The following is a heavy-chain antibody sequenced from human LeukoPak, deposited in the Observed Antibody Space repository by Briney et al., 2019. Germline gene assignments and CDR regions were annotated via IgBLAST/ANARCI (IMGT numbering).Heavy chain of an antibody. CDR3: ARPKNRENYWRAFDI. CDR1: GFTFSNYW. CDR2: IQEDGSGK. Sequence: GGSLRLSCAASGFTFSNYWISWVRQAAGKGLEWVANIQEDGSGKYYVDSVRGRFTISRDNAKNSLHLQMDNLRAEDTAVYYCARPKNRENYWRAFDIWGQGTMVTVSS. D-gene: IGHD1-7*01. V-gene: IGHV3-7*03. J-gene: IGHJ3*02.